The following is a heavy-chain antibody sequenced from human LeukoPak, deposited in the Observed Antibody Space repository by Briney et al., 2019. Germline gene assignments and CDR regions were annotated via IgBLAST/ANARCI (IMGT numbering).Heavy chain of an antibody. Sequence: SETLSLTCTVSGDSITSYYWSWIRQPPGKGLEWIGYIYYSDSTNYNPSLKSRVTISGDTSKNQFSLKLSSVTAADTAVYYCARSYDFWSGDSQFDYWGQGTPVTVSS. J-gene: IGHJ4*02. V-gene: IGHV4-59*01. CDR2: IYYSDST. CDR3: ARSYDFWSGDSQFDY. D-gene: IGHD3-3*01. CDR1: GDSITSYY.